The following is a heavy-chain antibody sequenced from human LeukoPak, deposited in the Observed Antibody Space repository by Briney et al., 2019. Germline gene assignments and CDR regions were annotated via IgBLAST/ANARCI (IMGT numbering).Heavy chain of an antibody. Sequence: GWSLRLSCAASGFTFDDYAMHWVRRAPGKGLEWVSGISWNSGSIGYADSVKGRFTISRDNAKNSLYLQMNSLRAEDTALYYCAKGLVGAPLGAFDIWGQGTMVTVSS. D-gene: IGHD1-26*01. J-gene: IGHJ3*02. CDR3: AKGLVGAPLGAFDI. CDR1: GFTFDDYA. V-gene: IGHV3-9*01. CDR2: ISWNSGSI.